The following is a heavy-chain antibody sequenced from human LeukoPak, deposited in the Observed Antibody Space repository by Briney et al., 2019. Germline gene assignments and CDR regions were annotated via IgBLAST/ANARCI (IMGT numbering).Heavy chain of an antibody. CDR1: GFTFSNYW. CDR3: AKDSWGLTSPYYYDSSGY. D-gene: IGHD3-22*01. Sequence: GGSLRLSCTASGFTFSNYWMSWVRQAPGKGLEWVSSISGSGNRTYYADSVKGRFTISRDNSKNTLYLQMNSLRAEDTAVYYCAKDSWGLTSPYYYDSSGYWGQGTLVTVSS. V-gene: IGHV3-23*01. CDR2: ISGSGNRT. J-gene: IGHJ4*02.